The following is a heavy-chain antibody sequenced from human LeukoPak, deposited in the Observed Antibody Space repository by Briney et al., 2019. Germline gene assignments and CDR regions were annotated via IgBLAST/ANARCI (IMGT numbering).Heavy chain of an antibody. V-gene: IGHV4-39*01. J-gene: IGHJ4*02. Sequence: SETLSLTCTVSGGSISSSSYYWGWIRQPPGKGLEWIGSIYYSGSTYYNPSLKSRVTIPVDTSKNQFSLKLSSVTAADTAVYYCARRIAARSVPKSQTFDYWGQGTLVTVSS. D-gene: IGHD6-6*01. CDR2: IYYSGST. CDR3: ARRIAARSVPKSQTFDY. CDR1: GGSISSSSYY.